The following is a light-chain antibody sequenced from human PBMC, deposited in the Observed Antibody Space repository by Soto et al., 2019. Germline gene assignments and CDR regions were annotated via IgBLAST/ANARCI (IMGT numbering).Light chain of an antibody. Sequence: QSALTQPPSASGSPGQSVTISCTGTSSDVGSYRFVSWYQQHPGKAPKLLIYEVSKRPSGVPDRFSASTSGNTASLTVSGLQADDEADYYCSSYAGSNNLYVFGAGTKLTVL. V-gene: IGLV2-8*01. CDR2: EVS. CDR3: SSYAGSNNLYV. CDR1: SSDVGSYRF. J-gene: IGLJ1*01.